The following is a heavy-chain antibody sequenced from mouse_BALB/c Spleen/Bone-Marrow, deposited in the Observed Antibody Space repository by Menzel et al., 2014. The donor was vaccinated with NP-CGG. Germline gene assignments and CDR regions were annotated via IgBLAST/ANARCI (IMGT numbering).Heavy chain of an antibody. CDR1: GFTFSNYD. J-gene: IGHJ3*01. CDR2: ISSGGYCS. CDR3: ATGDYGAWFAC. D-gene: IGHD2-4*01. Sequence: EVKLVDSGGDLVKPGGSLKLSCAASGFTFSNYDMSWGRQTPEKRLEWVATISSGGYCSYYPDSVKGRFTISRDNAKNTLYLQMSSLRSEDTAMYYCATGDYGAWFACWGQGTLVTVSA. V-gene: IGHV5-9-1*01.